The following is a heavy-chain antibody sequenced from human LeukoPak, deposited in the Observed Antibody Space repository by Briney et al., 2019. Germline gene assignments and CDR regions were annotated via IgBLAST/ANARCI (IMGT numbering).Heavy chain of an antibody. CDR3: ARGMTDSDYYYYMDV. CDR2: IIPILGIA. D-gene: IGHD1-14*01. J-gene: IGHJ6*03. V-gene: IGHV1-69*02. CDR1: GGTFSSDT. Sequence: ASVKVSCKASGGTFSSDTISWVRQAPGQGLEWMGRIIPILGIANYAQKFQGRVTITADKSTSTAYMELSSLRSEDTAVYYCARGMTDSDYYYYMDVWGKGTTVTFSS.